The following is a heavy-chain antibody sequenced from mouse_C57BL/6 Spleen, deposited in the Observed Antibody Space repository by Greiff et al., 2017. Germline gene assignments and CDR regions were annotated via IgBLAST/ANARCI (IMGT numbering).Heavy chain of an antibody. J-gene: IGHJ2*01. V-gene: IGHV5-9*01. D-gene: IGHD4-1*01. CDR2: ISGGGGNT. CDR1: GFTFSSYT. CDR3: ARQCGRYYFDY. Sequence: EVQVVESGGGLVKPGASLKLSCAASGFTFSSYTMSWVRQTPEKRLEWVATISGGGGNTNYPDSVKGRFTISRDNAKNTLYLQMSSLGSEDTALYDCARQCGRYYFDYWGQGTTLTVSS.